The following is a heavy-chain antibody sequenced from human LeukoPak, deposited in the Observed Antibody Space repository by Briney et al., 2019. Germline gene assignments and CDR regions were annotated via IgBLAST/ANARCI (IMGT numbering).Heavy chain of an antibody. Sequence: PGRSLRLSCAASGFTFSSYGMHWVRQAPGKGLEWVAVISYDGSNKYYADSVKGRFTISRDNSKNTLYLQMGSLRAEDMAVYYCARAAITMIVAPFIDYWGQGTLVTVSS. CDR3: ARAAITMIVAPFIDY. J-gene: IGHJ4*02. CDR2: ISYDGSNK. V-gene: IGHV3-30*03. D-gene: IGHD3-22*01. CDR1: GFTFSSYG.